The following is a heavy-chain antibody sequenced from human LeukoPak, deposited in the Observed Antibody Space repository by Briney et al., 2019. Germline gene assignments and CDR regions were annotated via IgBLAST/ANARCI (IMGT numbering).Heavy chain of an antibody. J-gene: IGHJ3*02. CDR3: ARGFGVVIMEDAFDI. Sequence: PSQTLSLTCTVSGGSISSGSYCWSWIRQPAGKGLEWIGRIYTSGNTNYNPSLRGRVTISVDTSKNQFSLKLSSVTAADTAVYYCARGFGVVIMEDAFDIWGQGTMVTVSS. V-gene: IGHV4-61*02. D-gene: IGHD3-3*01. CDR1: GGSISSGSYC. CDR2: IYTSGNT.